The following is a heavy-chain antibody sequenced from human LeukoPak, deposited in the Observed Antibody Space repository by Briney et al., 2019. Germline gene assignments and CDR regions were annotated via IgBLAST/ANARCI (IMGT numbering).Heavy chain of an antibody. Sequence: GGSLRLSCAASGFTFSSYWMSWVRQALGKGLEWVANIKQDGSEKYYVDSVKGRFTISRDNAKNSLYLQTNSLRAEDTAVYYCASGMAELPFDYWGQGTLVTVS. V-gene: IGHV3-7*03. CDR3: ASGMAELPFDY. CDR2: IKQDGSEK. CDR1: GFTFSSYW. J-gene: IGHJ4*02. D-gene: IGHD1-26*01.